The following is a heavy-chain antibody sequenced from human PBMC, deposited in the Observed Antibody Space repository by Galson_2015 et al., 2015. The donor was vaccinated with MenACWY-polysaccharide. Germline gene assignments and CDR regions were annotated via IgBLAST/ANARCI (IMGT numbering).Heavy chain of an antibody. J-gene: IGHJ5*02. CDR3: VRGGRAVSNINWFDP. Sequence: TLSLTCAVSGDSITNGGYFWSWIRQHPGKGLEWIASISYDGGTYYNPSLNSRVTISIDTPKNQFSLKLNSVTAADTAVYYCVRGGRAVSNINWFDPWGQGTLVTVSS. CDR1: GDSITNGGYF. V-gene: IGHV4-31*11. D-gene: IGHD3-16*01. CDR2: ISYDGGT.